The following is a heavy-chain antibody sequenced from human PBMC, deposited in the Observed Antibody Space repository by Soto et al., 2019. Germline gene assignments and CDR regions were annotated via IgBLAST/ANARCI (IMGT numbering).Heavy chain of an antibody. CDR1: GHPFLDFY. V-gene: IGHV1-2*02. CDR2: INPNTGAT. D-gene: IGHD3-22*01. J-gene: IGHJ4*02. Sequence: QVQLVQSGAEVRKPGASVRVSCSPSGHPFLDFYVHWVRQAPGKGLEWLGWINPNTGATNYAQKFEGRVTVTSDMSIKTAYMELTRLTSDDTAVYYCARITYYYDTGRTDYFWGPGTLVTVAS. CDR3: ARITYYYDTGRTDYF.